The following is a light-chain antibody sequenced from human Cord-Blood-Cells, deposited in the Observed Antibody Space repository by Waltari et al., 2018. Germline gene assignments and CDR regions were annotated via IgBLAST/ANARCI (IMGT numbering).Light chain of an antibody. Sequence: EIVFTQAPVTPSFFPGERATLSCRASQSDSSSYLAWYQQKPGQAPRPLICCASSRATGIADRFSGSGSGTDFTITISRLEPEDFAVSYCQQYGSSPQPFGQGTKVEIK. CDR1: QSDSSSY. CDR3: QQYGSSPQP. CDR2: CAS. V-gene: IGKV3-20*01. J-gene: IGKJ1*01.